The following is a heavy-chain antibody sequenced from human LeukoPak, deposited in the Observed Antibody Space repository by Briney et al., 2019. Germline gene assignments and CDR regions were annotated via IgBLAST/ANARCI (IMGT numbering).Heavy chain of an antibody. Sequence: GGSLRLSCAASGFTFSNCWMHWVRQVPGKGLEWVSRIESDGSRTSYADSVKGRFTISRDNAKNTLSLQMNSLRAEDTAVYYCARELGADGAFDIWGQGTMVTVSS. D-gene: IGHD3-16*01. J-gene: IGHJ3*02. CDR3: ARELGADGAFDI. V-gene: IGHV3-74*01. CDR1: GFTFSNCW. CDR2: IESDGSRT.